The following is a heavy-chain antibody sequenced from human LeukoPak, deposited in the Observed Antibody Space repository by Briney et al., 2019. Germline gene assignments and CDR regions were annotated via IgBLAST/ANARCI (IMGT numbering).Heavy chain of an antibody. CDR2: IIPIFGTA. Sequence: SVKVSCKASGGTFSSYAISWVRQAPGQGLEWMRGIIPIFGTANYAQKFQGRVTITADESTSAAYMELSSLRSEDTAVYYCARVGGYDTHFDYWGQGTLVTVSS. J-gene: IGHJ4*02. D-gene: IGHD5-12*01. CDR3: ARVGGYDTHFDY. CDR1: GGTFSSYA. V-gene: IGHV1-69*01.